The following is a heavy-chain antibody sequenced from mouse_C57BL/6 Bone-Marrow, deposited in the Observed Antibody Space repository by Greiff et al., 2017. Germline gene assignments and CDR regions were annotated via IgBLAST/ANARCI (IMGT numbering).Heavy chain of an antibody. CDR1: GFSLTSSG. D-gene: IGHD2-1*01. Sequence: QVQLQQSGPGLVAPSQSLSITCTVSGFSLTSSGVDWVRQSPGKGLEWLGVIWGVGSTNYNSALKSRLSISKDNSKSQVFLKMNSLQTDDTAMYYCASLLPQGAYWGQGTLVTVSA. V-gene: IGHV2-6*01. J-gene: IGHJ3*01. CDR3: ASLLPQGAY. CDR2: IWGVGST.